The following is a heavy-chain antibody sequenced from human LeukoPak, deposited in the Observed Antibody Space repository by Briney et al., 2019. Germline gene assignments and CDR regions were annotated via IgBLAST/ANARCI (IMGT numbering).Heavy chain of an antibody. CDR3: ARFYFDFDY. J-gene: IGHJ4*02. CDR2: IYYSGST. Sequence: SETLSLTCAVSGYSISSGYYWGWIRQPPGRGLEWIGSIYYSGSTYYNPSLKSRVTISVDTSKNQFSLKLSSVTAADTAVYYCARFYFDFDYWGQGTLVTVSS. V-gene: IGHV4-38-2*01. CDR1: GYSISSGYY. D-gene: IGHD3-9*01.